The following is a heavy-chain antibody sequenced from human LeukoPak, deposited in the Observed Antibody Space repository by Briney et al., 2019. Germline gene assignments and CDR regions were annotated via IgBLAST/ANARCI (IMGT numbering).Heavy chain of an antibody. D-gene: IGHD6-13*01. CDR2: IYSGGST. CDR1: GFTVSSNY. Sequence: PGGSLRLSCAASGFTVSSNYMSWVRQAPGKGLEWVSVIYSGGSTYYAGSVKGRFTISRDNSVNTLYLQMNSLRTEDTAVYYCARAFVTAAGFFDTWGQGTLVTVSS. CDR3: ARAFVTAAGFFDT. V-gene: IGHV3-53*05. J-gene: IGHJ4*02.